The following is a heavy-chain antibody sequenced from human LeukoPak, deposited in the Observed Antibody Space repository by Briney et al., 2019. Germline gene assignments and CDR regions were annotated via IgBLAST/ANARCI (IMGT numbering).Heavy chain of an antibody. V-gene: IGHV3-23*01. CDR1: GFTFSSYA. Sequence: GGSLRLSCAASGFTFSSYAMSWVRQAPGKGLEWVSAISGSGGSTYYADSVKGRFTISRDNSKKTLYLQMNSLRAEDTAVYYCATSGYSYGQGYYYYYGMDVWGQGTTVTVSS. CDR3: ATSGYSYGQGYYYYYGMDV. CDR2: ISGSGGST. J-gene: IGHJ6*02. D-gene: IGHD5-18*01.